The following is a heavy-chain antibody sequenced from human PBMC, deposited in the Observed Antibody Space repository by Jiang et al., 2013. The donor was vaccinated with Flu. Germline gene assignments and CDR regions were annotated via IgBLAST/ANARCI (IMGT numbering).Heavy chain of an antibody. Sequence: SGAEVKKPGASVKVSCKASGYSFTSYYMHWVRQAPGRGLEWVGIINPSGGSTTYAQKFQGRVTMTRDTSTRTVYMELSSLRSEDTAVYYCARGYGDYDYWGQGTLVTVSS. CDR2: INPSGGST. CDR1: GYSFTSYY. J-gene: IGHJ4*02. D-gene: IGHD4-17*01. CDR3: ARGYGDYDY. V-gene: IGHV1-46*01.